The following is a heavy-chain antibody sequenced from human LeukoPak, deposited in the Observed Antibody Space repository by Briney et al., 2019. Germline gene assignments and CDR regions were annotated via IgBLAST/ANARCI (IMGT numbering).Heavy chain of an antibody. V-gene: IGHV3-7*04. CDR2: ISQDGTES. CDR1: GFTFISYW. D-gene: IGHD1-1*01. Sequence: GGPLRLSCVASGFTFISYWMTWVRQAPGKGLEWVAQISQDGTESYSVDSVRGRFTISRDNAKNSVYLQMNSLRPEDTAVYYCARDSTGTVFDLWGQGTLVTVSS. J-gene: IGHJ4*02. CDR3: ARDSTGTVFDL.